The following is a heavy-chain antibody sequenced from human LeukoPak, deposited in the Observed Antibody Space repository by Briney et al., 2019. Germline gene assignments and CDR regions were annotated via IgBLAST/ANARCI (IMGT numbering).Heavy chain of an antibody. Sequence: PSETLSLTCAVSGYSISSGYYWGWMRQPPGKGLEWIGSIYHSGSTYYNPSLKSRVTISVDTSKNQFSLKLSSVTAADTAVYYCARLAYSSGCRWGQGTLVTVSS. CDR3: ARLAYSSGCR. J-gene: IGHJ4*02. CDR1: GYSISSGYY. D-gene: IGHD6-19*01. V-gene: IGHV4-38-2*01. CDR2: IYHSGST.